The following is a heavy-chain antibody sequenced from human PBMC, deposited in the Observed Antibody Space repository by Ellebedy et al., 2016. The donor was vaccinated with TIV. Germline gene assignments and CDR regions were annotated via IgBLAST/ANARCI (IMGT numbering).Heavy chain of an antibody. CDR3: VTRGQSYGR. J-gene: IGHJ4*02. Sequence: GESLKISCTASGFTVGNNYMNWLRQAPGKRLEWVSLIYSGGDTVYADSVKGRFTISRDRSKNTLYLQMNSLRADDTAVYYCVTRGQSYGRWGQGSLVTISS. CDR1: GFTVGNNY. CDR2: IYSGGDT. D-gene: IGHD3-16*01. V-gene: IGHV3-53*01.